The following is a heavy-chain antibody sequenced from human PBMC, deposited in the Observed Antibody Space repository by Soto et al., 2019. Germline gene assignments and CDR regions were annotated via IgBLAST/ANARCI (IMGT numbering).Heavy chain of an antibody. D-gene: IGHD4-17*01. V-gene: IGHV1-8*01. J-gene: IGHJ6*02. Sequence: ASVKVSCKASGYTFTSYDINWVRQATGQGLEWMGWMNPNSGNTGYAQKFQGRVTMTRNTSISTAYMELSSLRSEDTAVYYCAREVGSTVTTYYYYGIAVWGQGTTVTVSS. CDR3: AREVGSTVTTYYYYGIAV. CDR1: GYTFTSYD. CDR2: MNPNSGNT.